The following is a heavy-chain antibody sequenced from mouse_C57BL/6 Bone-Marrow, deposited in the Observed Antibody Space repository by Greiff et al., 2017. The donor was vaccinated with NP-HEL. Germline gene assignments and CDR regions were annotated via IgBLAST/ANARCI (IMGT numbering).Heavy chain of an antibody. Sequence: EVKLQQSGAELVRPGASVKLSCTASGFNIKDDYMHWVKQRPEQSLEWIGWIDPENGDTEYASKFQGKATITADTSSNTAYLQLSSLTSEDTAVYYCTLFYGSSYDYYAMDYWGQGTSVTVSS. J-gene: IGHJ4*01. CDR3: TLFYGSSYDYYAMDY. CDR1: GFNIKDDY. V-gene: IGHV14-4*01. D-gene: IGHD1-1*01. CDR2: IDPENGDT.